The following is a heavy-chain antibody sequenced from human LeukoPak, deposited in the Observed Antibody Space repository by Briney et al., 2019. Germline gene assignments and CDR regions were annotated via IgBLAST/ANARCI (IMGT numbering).Heavy chain of an antibody. CDR1: VYTFTSYY. CDR2: INPSGGST. Sequence: ASVKVSCKASVYTFTSYYMHCVRQAPGQGLEWMGIINPSGGSTSYAQKFQGRVTMTRDTSTSTVYMELSSLRSEDTAVYYCARDPLLSTVTYYYGMDVWGQGTTVTVS. V-gene: IGHV1-46*01. J-gene: IGHJ6*02. D-gene: IGHD4-17*01. CDR3: ARDPLLSTVTYYYGMDV.